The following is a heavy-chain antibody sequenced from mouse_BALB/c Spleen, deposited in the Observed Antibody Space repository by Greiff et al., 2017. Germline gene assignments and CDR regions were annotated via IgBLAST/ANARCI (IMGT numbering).Heavy chain of an antibody. CDR1: GFNIKDTY. D-gene: IGHD1-1*01. CDR3: ARIYYGSSYPFDY. Sequence: EVQLQQSGAELVKPGASVKLSCTASGFNIKDTYMHWVKQRPEQGLEWIGRIDPANGNTKYDPKFQGKATITADTSSNTAYLQLSSLTSEDTAVYYCARIYYGSSYPFDYWGQGTTLTVSS. J-gene: IGHJ2*01. CDR2: IDPANGNT. V-gene: IGHV14-3*02.